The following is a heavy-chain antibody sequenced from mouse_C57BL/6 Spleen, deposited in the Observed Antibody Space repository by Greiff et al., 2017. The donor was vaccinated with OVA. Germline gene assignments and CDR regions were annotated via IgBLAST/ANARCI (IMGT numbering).Heavy chain of an antibody. CDR1: GFTFSNYW. V-gene: IGHV6-3*01. CDR3: EANWGFAY. CDR2: IRLKSDNYAT. Sequence: EVQLQQSGGGLVQPGGSMKLSCVASGFTFSNYWMNWVRQSPEKGLEWVAQIRLKSDNYATHYAESVKGRFTISRDDSKSSVYLQRNNLRAEDTGIYYGEANWGFAYWGQGTLVTVSA. D-gene: IGHD4-1*01. J-gene: IGHJ3*01.